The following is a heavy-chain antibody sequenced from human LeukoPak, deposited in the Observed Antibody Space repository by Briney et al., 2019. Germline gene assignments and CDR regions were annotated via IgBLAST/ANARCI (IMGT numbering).Heavy chain of an antibody. CDR3: ARDFVANYYMDV. V-gene: IGHV3-7*01. CDR1: GFTFSSYW. D-gene: IGHD2-21*01. J-gene: IGHJ6*03. Sequence: GGALRLSCAASGFTFSSYWMSWVRQAPGKGREWVANIKQDGSEKYYVDSVKGRFAISRDNAKNSLYLQMNSLRAEDTAVYYCARDFVANYYMDVWGKGTTVTVSS. CDR2: IKQDGSEK.